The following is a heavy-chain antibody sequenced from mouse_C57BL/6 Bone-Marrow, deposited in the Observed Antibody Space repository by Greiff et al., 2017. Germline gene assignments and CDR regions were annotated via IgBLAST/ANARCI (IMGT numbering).Heavy chain of an antibody. J-gene: IGHJ2*01. CDR2: INPNNGGT. D-gene: IGHD4-1*01. CDR3: ARTGWDDYFDY. CDR1: GYTFTDYY. Sequence: EVKVVESGPELVKPGASVKISCKASGYTFTDYYMNWVKQSHGKSLEWIGDINPNNGGTSYNQKFKGKATLTVDKSSSTAYMELRSLTSEDSAVYYCARTGWDDYFDYWGQGTTLTVSS. V-gene: IGHV1-26*01.